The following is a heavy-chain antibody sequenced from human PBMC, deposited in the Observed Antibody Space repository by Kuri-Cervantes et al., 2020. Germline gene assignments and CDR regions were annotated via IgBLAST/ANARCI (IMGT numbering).Heavy chain of an antibody. D-gene: IGHD6-13*01. CDR3: TRGGSSSPLTAFNM. J-gene: IGHJ3*02. CDR1: GFTFSGHA. CDR2: ISYDGSNK. V-gene: IGHV3-30*03. Sequence: GGSLRLSCEVSGFTFSGHAMHWVRQAPGKGLEWVAVISYDGSNKHYVDSVKGRFTISRDNSKNTLYLQMNSLRAEDTAVYYCTRGGSSSPLTAFNMWGQGTMVTVSS.